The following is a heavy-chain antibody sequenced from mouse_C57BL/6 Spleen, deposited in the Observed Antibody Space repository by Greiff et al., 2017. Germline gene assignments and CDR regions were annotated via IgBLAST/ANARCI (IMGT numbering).Heavy chain of an antibody. CDR2: IYPRSGNT. CDR3: ARYDSNPMDY. V-gene: IGHV1-81*01. J-gene: IGHJ4*01. CDR1: GYTFTSYG. Sequence: VQLQESGAELARPGASVKLSCKASGYTFTSYGISWVKQRTGQGLEWIGEIYPRSGNTYYNEKFKGKATLTADKSSSTAYMELRSLTSEDSAVYFCARYDSNPMDYWGQGTSVTVSS. D-gene: IGHD2-4*01.